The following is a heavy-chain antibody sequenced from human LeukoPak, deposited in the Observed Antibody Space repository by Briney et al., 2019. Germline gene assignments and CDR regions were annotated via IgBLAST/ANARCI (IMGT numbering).Heavy chain of an antibody. CDR1: GYTFTSYG. CDR3: ARDSPNYYDSSGYYFWFDP. V-gene: IGHV1-18*01. CDR2: ISAYNGNT. Sequence: RASVKVSCKASGYTFTSYGISWARQAPGQGLEWMGWISAYNGNTNYAQKLQGRVTMTTDTSTSTAYMELRSLRSDDTAVYYCARDSPNYYDSSGYYFWFDPWGQGTLVTVSS. J-gene: IGHJ5*02. D-gene: IGHD3-22*01.